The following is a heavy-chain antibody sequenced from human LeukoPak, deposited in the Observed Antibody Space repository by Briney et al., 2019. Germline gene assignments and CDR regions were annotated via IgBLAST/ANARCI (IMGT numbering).Heavy chain of an antibody. CDR3: ARGRGYSSSWLTFDY. D-gene: IGHD6-13*01. CDR2: INHSGST. J-gene: IGHJ4*02. Sequence: SSETLSLTCAVSGGSISSSNWWSWVRQPPGKGLEWIGEINHSGSTNYNPSLKSRVTISVDTSKNQFSLKLSSVTAADTAVYYCARGRGYSSSWLTFDYWGQGTLVTVSS. V-gene: IGHV4-4*02. CDR1: GGSISSSNW.